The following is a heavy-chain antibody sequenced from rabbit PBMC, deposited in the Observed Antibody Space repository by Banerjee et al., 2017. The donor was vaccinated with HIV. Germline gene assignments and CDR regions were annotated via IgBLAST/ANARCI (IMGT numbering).Heavy chain of an antibody. J-gene: IGHJ4*01. V-gene: IGHV1S40*01. Sequence: QSLEESGGDLVKPGASLTLTCTASGFTISSSYWICWVRQAPGKGLEWIACIVAGSSGSTYYASWAKGRFTISKASSTTVTLQMTSLTAADTATYFCARIVAGYADAFNLWGQGTLVTVS. CDR2: IVAGSSGST. CDR3: ARIVAGYADAFNL. D-gene: IGHD6-1*01. CDR1: GFTISSSYW.